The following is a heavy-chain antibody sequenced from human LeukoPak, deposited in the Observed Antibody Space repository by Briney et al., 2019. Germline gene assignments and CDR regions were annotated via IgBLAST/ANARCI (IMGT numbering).Heavy chain of an antibody. V-gene: IGHV3-64*01. Sequence: GGSLRLSCAASGFTFSSYAMHWVRQAPGKGLEYVSAISSNGGSTYYANSVKGRFTISRDNSKNTLYLQMNSLRAEDTAVYYCAPVRGVNRNPLKYWGQGTLVTVSS. D-gene: IGHD3-10*01. CDR1: GFTFSSYA. CDR3: APVRGVNRNPLKY. J-gene: IGHJ4*02. CDR2: ISSNGGST.